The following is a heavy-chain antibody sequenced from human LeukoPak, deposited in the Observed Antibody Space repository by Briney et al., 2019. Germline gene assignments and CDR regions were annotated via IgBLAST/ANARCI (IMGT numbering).Heavy chain of an antibody. V-gene: IGHV4-34*01. CDR2: INHSGST. J-gene: IGHJ4*02. D-gene: IGHD3-3*01. CDR1: GGSFSGYY. CDR3: ARVRLVLRFLEWLYEFDY. Sequence: PSETLSLTCAVYGGSFSGYYWSWIRQPPGKGLEWIGEINHSGSTNYNPSLKSRVTISVDTSKNQFSLKLSSVTAADTAVYYCARVRLVLRFLEWLYEFDYWGQGTLVTVSS.